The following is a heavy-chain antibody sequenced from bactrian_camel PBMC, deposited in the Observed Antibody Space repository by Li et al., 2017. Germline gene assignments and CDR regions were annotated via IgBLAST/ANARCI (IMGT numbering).Heavy chain of an antibody. J-gene: IGHJ4*01. V-gene: IGHV3S31*01. D-gene: IGHD3*01. CDR3: AAKLSAGCGASSSSWDY. Sequence: VQLVESGGGSVQPGGSLRLSCAASGLTYSPDLMGWFRQVPGEEREGVAGISRFGGSTYIADSVKERFTISQDNAASTVYLQMNNLEPEDTATYYCAAKLSAGCGASSSSWDYWGQG. CDR2: ISRFGGST. CDR1: GLTYSPDL.